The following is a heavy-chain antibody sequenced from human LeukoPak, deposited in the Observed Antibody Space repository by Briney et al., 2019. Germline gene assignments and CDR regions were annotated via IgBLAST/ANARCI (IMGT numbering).Heavy chain of an antibody. Sequence: RASVKVSCKASGGTFSSYAISWVRQAPGQGLEWMGGIIPIFGTANYAQKFQGRVTITADESTSTAYMELSSLRSEDTAVYYCARERVGSYYFRTGPPYYYYYMDVWGKGTTVTISS. CDR3: ARERVGSYYFRTGPPYYYYYMDV. V-gene: IGHV1-69*01. CDR2: IIPIFGTA. CDR1: GGTFSSYA. D-gene: IGHD1-26*01. J-gene: IGHJ6*03.